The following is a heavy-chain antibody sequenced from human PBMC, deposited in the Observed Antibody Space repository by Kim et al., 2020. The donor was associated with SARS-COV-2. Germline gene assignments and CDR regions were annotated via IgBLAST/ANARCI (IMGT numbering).Heavy chain of an antibody. Sequence: GSTTYNPSLKSRVTISVDTSKNQFSLKLSSVTAADTAVYYCARGLGWLPFWGQGTMVTVSS. J-gene: IGHJ3*01. D-gene: IGHD5-12*01. V-gene: IGHV4-34*01. CDR2: GST. CDR3: ARGLGWLPF.